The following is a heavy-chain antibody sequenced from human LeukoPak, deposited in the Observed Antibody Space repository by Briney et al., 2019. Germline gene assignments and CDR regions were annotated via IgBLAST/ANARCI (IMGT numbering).Heavy chain of an antibody. V-gene: IGHV1-2*02. D-gene: IGHD3-10*01. J-gene: IGHJ4*02. CDR3: ARIPVRGVSRPVDY. Sequence: GASVKVSCKASGYTFTGYYMHWVRQAPGQGLEWMGWINPNSGGTNYAQKFQGRVTMTRDTSISTAYMELSRLRSDDTAVYYCARIPVRGVSRPVDYWGQGTLVTVSS. CDR1: GYTFTGYY. CDR2: INPNSGGT.